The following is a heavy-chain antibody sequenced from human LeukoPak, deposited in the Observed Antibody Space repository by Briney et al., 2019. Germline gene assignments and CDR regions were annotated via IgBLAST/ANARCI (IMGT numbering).Heavy chain of an antibody. D-gene: IGHD3-10*01. J-gene: IGHJ4*02. Sequence: PGMSLRLSCAASGFTFDDYAMHWVRQAPGKGLEWVSGISWNSGSIGYADSVKGRFTISRDNAKNSLYLQMNSLRAEDTALYYCTRVDYYGSGSYLYWGQGTLVTVSS. V-gene: IGHV3-9*01. CDR3: TRVDYYGSGSYLY. CDR1: GFTFDDYA. CDR2: ISWNSGSI.